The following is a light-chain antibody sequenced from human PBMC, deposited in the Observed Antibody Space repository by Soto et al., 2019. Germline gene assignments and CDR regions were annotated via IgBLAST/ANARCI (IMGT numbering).Light chain of an antibody. J-gene: IGLJ1*01. CDR2: EVN. Sequence: QSVLTQPASVSESPGQSITISCTGTSSDVGSYDLVSWYQHHPGTAPKLIVYEVNKRPSGVSARFSGSKSGNTASLTISGLQAEDEADYYCSSYTSSSNYVFGTGTKLTVL. CDR3: SSYTSSSNYV. CDR1: SSDVGSYDL. V-gene: IGLV2-14*02.